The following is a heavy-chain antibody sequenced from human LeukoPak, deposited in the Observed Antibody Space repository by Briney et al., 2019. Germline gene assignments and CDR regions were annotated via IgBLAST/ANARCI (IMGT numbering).Heavy chain of an antibody. J-gene: IGHJ5*02. Sequence: PAASVKVSCKASGGTFSSYAISWVRQAPGQGLEWMGGIIPIFGTANYAQKFQGRVTITADESTSTAYTELSSLRSEDTAVYYCARAVDCSSTSCPTSRFDPWGQGTLVTVSS. D-gene: IGHD2-2*01. V-gene: IGHV1-69*01. CDR3: ARAVDCSSTSCPTSRFDP. CDR1: GGTFSSYA. CDR2: IIPIFGTA.